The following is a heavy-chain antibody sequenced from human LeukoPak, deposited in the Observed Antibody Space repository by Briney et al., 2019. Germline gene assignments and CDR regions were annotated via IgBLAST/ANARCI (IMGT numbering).Heavy chain of an antibody. CDR2: IIPIFGTA. V-gene: IGHV1-69*05. CDR1: GGTFSSYA. J-gene: IGHJ5*02. D-gene: IGHD2-2*01. CDR3: ARESLSTGISS. Sequence: GSTVKVSCKASGGTFSSYAIGWVRQAPGQGLEWMGRIIPIFGTANYAQKFQGRVTITTDESTSTAYRALRSLRSETTAVYYCARESLSTGISSWGQGTLVTLSS.